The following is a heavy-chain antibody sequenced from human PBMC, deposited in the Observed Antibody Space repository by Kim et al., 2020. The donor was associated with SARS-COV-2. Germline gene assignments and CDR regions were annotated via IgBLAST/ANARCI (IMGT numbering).Heavy chain of an antibody. CDR1: GFTFSSYG. CDR2: ISYDGSNK. Sequence: GGSLRLSCAASGFTFSSYGMHWVRQAPGKGLEWVAVISYDGSNKYYADSVKGRFTISRDNSKNTLYLQMNSLRAEDTAVYYCAKDRGTMVRGVMGWFDPWGQGTLVTVSS. D-gene: IGHD3-10*01. J-gene: IGHJ5*02. V-gene: IGHV3-30*18. CDR3: AKDRGTMVRGVMGWFDP.